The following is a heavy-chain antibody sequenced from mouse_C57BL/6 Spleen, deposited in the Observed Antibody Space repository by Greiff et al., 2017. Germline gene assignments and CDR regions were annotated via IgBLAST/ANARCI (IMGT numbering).Heavy chain of an antibody. CDR3: ARKGLSNWLDY. Sequence: QVQLQQPGAELVRPGTSVKLSCKASGYTFTSYWMHWVKQRPGQGLEWIGVIDPSDSYTNYNQKFKGKATLTVATSSSTAYMQLSSLTSEDSAVYYCARKGLSNWLDYWGQSTTRTVSS. CDR2: IDPSDSYT. D-gene: IGHD4-1*01. V-gene: IGHV1-59*01. CDR1: GYTFTSYW. J-gene: IGHJ2*01.